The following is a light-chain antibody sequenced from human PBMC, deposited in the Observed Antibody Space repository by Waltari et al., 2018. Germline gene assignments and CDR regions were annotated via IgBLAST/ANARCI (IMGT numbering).Light chain of an antibody. CDR3: QSADSSGTYWV. CDR1: ALPKQY. V-gene: IGLV3-25*03. Sequence: YELTQPPSVSVSPGQTAKITCSGEALPKQYAYGYKQTPGQAPVVVMAKDNERASGIPERFPGSTSGTIVTLTITGVQAEDEADYYCQSADSSGTYWVFGGGTKLTVL. CDR2: KDN. J-gene: IGLJ3*02.